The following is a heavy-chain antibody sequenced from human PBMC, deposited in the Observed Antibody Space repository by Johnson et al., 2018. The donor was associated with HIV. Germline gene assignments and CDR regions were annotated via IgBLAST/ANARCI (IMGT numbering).Heavy chain of an antibody. J-gene: IGHJ3*02. CDR1: GFTVSSSW. CDR3: AKAPYGSGIRPGAFDI. D-gene: IGHD3-10*01. Sequence: EQLVESGGGLVQPGGSLRLSCAASGFTVSSSWMHWVCQAPEKGLEWVADITCDGSEKYYAGSVKGRFTISRDNSKTTLYLQMNSLRAEDTAVYYCAKAPYGSGIRPGAFDIWGQGTMVTVSS. V-gene: IGHV3-52*01. CDR2: ITCDGSEK.